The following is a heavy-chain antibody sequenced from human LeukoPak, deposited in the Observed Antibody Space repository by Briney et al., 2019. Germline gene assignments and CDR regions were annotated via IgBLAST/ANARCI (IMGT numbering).Heavy chain of an antibody. V-gene: IGHV1-2*02. CDR1: GYTFTGYY. CDR3: ARDRAPYAPYDAFDI. CDR2: INPNSGGT. Sequence: ASVKVSCKASGYTFTGYYMHWVRQAPGQGLEWMGWINPNSGGTNYAQKFQGGVTMTRDTSISTAYMELSRLRSDDTAVYYCARDRAPYAPYDAFDIWGQGTMVTVSS. D-gene: IGHD2-2*01. J-gene: IGHJ3*02.